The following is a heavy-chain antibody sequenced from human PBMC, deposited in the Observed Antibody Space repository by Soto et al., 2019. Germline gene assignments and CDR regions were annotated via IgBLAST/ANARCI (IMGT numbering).Heavy chain of an antibody. Sequence: QLQLQESGPGLVKPSETLSLTCTVSGGSISSSSYYWGWIRQPPGKGLEWIGSIYYSGSTYYNPSLKSRVTISVDTSKNQFSLKLSSVTAADTAVYYCARLIEYYDSSGYENWFDPWGQGTLVTVSS. CDR2: IYYSGST. V-gene: IGHV4-39*01. CDR1: GGSISSSSYY. D-gene: IGHD3-22*01. CDR3: ARLIEYYDSSGYENWFDP. J-gene: IGHJ5*02.